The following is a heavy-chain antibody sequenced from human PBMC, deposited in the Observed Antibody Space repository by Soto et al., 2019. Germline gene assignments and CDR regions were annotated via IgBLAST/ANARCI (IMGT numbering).Heavy chain of an antibody. V-gene: IGHV4-59*13. J-gene: IGHJ6*02. Sequence: SETLSLTCSVSGGSISTYSWSWIRQPPGKGLEWVGSIYYSGSTNYSPSLNSRVTISVDTSKNQFSLKLTSVTAADTAIYYCVRDAHYTSRYSHYYAMDFWGQGTTVTVSS. CDR1: GGSISTYS. D-gene: IGHD2-2*02. CDR2: IYYSGST. CDR3: VRDAHYTSRYSHYYAMDF.